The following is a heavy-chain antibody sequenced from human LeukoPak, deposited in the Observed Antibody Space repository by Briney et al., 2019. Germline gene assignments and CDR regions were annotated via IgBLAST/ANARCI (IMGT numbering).Heavy chain of an antibody. Sequence: ASVKVSCKASGYTFTTYYMHWVRQAPGQGLEWLGIITPSDGGTNYARNFQGRVTMTRDTSTSTVYMELSSLRSEDTAVYYCARVVADSSGWETLDYWGQGTLVTVSS. V-gene: IGHV1-46*01. D-gene: IGHD6-19*01. CDR3: ARVVADSSGWETLDY. CDR1: GYTFTTYY. J-gene: IGHJ4*02. CDR2: ITPSDGGT.